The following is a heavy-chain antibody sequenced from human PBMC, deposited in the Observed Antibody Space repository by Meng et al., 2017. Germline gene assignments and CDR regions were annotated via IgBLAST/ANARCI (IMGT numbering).Heavy chain of an antibody. Sequence: QLQLQESGPGLVKPSETLSLTSIVSGGSIRSSTYYWGWIRQPTGKGLEWIGSISDSGNTYYSPSLRSRVTISVDTSKNQFSLKLTSVAAADMAVYYCATSISGWYYFNFWGQGTLVTVSS. CDR2: ISDSGNT. CDR1: GGSIRSSTYY. J-gene: IGHJ4*02. V-gene: IGHV4-39*01. D-gene: IGHD6-19*01. CDR3: ATSISGWYYFNF.